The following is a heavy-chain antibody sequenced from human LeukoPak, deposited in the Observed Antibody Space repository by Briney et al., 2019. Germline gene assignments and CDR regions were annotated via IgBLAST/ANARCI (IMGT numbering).Heavy chain of an antibody. J-gene: IGHJ4*02. D-gene: IGHD3-22*01. V-gene: IGHV5-51*01. CDR1: GYSFTSYW. CDR2: IYPGDSDS. CDR3: ARHDYYDSSGYYTPHFDY. Sequence: GESLKISCKDSGYSFTSYWIGWVRQMPGKGLEWMGIIYPGDSDSRYSPSFQGQVTISADKSISTAYLQWSSLQASDTAMYYCARHDYYDSSGYYTPHFDYWGQGTLVTVSS.